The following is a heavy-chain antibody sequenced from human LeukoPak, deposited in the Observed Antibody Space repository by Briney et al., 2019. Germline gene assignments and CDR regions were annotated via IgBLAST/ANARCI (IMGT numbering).Heavy chain of an antibody. CDR1: GGSISSYH. D-gene: IGHD6-19*01. CDR2: IYYSGST. CDR3: ASQKREQWLVRPDAFDI. J-gene: IGHJ3*02. Sequence: SETLSLTCTVSGGSISSYHWSWIRQPPGKGLEWIGYIYYSGSTNYNPSLKSRVTISVDTSKNQFSLKLSSVTAADTAVYYCASQKREQWLVRPDAFDIWGQGTMVTVSS. V-gene: IGHV4-59*01.